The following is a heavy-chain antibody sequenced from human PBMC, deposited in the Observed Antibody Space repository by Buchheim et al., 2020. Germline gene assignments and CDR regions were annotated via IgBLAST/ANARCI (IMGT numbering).Heavy chain of an antibody. CDR2: IYYRGST. J-gene: IGHJ6*02. V-gene: IGHV4-31*03. Sequence: QVQLQESGPGLVKPSQTLSLTCTVSGGSISSGGYYWSWIRQHPGKGLEWIGYIYYRGSTYHNPSRESRVTISVDTSKNQFSLKLRSVSAADTAVYYCARLVTGYLRAMDVWGQGTT. CDR3: ARLVTGYLRAMDV. CDR1: GGSISSGGYY. D-gene: IGHD2-21*02.